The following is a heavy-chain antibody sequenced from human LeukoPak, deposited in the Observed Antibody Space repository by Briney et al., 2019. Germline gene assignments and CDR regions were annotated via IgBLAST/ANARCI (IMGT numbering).Heavy chain of an antibody. V-gene: IGHV3-72*01. Sequence: GGSLRLSCAASGFTFSDHYIDWVRQAPGKGLEWVGRTRSKANSYTTEYAASVKGRFTISRDDSKNSLYLHMNSLKTEHTAVYYCSPGELSWYQLPTTYYYYSYMDVWGKGTTVTISS. CDR1: GFTFSDHY. CDR2: TRSKANSYTT. D-gene: IGHD2-2*01. J-gene: IGHJ6*03. CDR3: SPGELSWYQLPTTYYYYSYMDV.